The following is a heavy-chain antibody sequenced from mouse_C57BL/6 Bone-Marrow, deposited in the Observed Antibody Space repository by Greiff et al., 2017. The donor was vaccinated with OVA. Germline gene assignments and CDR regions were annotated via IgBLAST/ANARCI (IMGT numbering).Heavy chain of an antibody. V-gene: IGHV3-6*01. CDR3: AREGDGYYGY. J-gene: IGHJ2*01. CDR2: ISYDGSN. Sequence: ESGPGLVKPSQSLSLTCSVTGYSITSGYYWNWIRQFPGNKLEWMGYISYDGSNNYNPSLKNRISITRDTSKNQFFLKLNSVTTEDTATYYCAREGDGYYGYWGQGTTLTVSS. CDR1: GYSITSGYY. D-gene: IGHD2-3*01.